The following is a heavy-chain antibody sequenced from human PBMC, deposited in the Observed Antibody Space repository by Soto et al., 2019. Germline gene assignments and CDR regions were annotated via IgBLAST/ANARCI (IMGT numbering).Heavy chain of an antibody. V-gene: IGHV3-21*01. CDR2: ISSSSGYI. CDR1: GFTFSSYS. Sequence: GGTLRLSCAASGFTFSSYSMNWVRQAPGKGLERVSSISSSSGYIYYADSMKSRFTISRNKAKNSQYMQMDSLRAEDTAVYYCARPRPGIAAFWGQGT. CDR3: ARPRPGIAAF. D-gene: IGHD6-13*01. J-gene: IGHJ4*02.